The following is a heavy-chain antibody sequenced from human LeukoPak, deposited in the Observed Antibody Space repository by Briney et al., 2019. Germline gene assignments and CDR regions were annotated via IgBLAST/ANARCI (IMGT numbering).Heavy chain of an antibody. Sequence: ASVKVSCKRSGYTFTRYDIIWVGQATGQGLEWMGWMNPNSGNTGYAQKFQGRVTMTRNTSISTAYMELSSLRSEDTAVYYCARGRIAGRPLGYRGEGALCTVSS. CDR3: ARGRIAGRPLGY. CDR2: MNPNSGNT. V-gene: IGHV1-8*01. D-gene: IGHD6-6*01. J-gene: IGHJ4*02. CDR1: GYTFTRYD.